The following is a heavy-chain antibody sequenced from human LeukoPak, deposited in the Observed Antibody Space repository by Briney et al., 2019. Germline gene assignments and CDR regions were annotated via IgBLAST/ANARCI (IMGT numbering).Heavy chain of an antibody. D-gene: IGHD6-19*01. CDR3: ARQITYSSGSLG. Sequence: SETLSLTCAIYGGSFSGYYWSWIRQPPGKGLEWIGEINHSGSTNYNPSLKSRVTISVDTSKNQFSLKLSSVAAADTAVYYCARQITYSSGSLGWGQGTLVTVSS. CDR1: GGSFSGYY. V-gene: IGHV4-34*01. CDR2: INHSGST. J-gene: IGHJ4*02.